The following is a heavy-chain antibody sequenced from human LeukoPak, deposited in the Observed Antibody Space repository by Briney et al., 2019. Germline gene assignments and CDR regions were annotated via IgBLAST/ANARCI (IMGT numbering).Heavy chain of an antibody. Sequence: PGGSLRLSCAASGFTFSSYSMNWVRQAPGKGLEWVSVISGSGGNTYYADSVKGRFTISRDNSKKMLYLQMNSLRAEDTAVYYCAKDSFLGWNYYDSSGYLSGYWGQGTLVTVSS. V-gene: IGHV3-23*01. CDR1: GFTFSSYS. J-gene: IGHJ4*02. D-gene: IGHD3-22*01. CDR3: AKDSFLGWNYYDSSGYLSGY. CDR2: ISGSGGNT.